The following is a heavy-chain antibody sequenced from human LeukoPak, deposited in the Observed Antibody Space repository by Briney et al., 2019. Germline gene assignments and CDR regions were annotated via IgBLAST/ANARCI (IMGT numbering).Heavy chain of an antibody. CDR1: GHIFSNYW. Sequence: GESLTISCTGSGHIFSNYWFGWVRQMPGKGLEWMGWINPNSGGTKYAQKFQGRVTMTRDTSISTAYMELSRLRSDDPAVYYCARGLRGYFDSWGQGTLVTVSS. D-gene: IGHD4-17*01. CDR2: INPNSGGT. V-gene: IGHV1-2*02. J-gene: IGHJ4*02. CDR3: ARGLRGYFDS.